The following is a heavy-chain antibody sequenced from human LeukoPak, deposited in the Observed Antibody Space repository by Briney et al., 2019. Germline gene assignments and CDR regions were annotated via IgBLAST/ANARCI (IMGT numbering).Heavy chain of an antibody. V-gene: IGHV4-30-4*07. D-gene: IGHD4-17*01. CDR1: GGSISSGGYS. CDR2: IYYSGST. J-gene: IGHJ4*02. Sequence: SETLSLTCAVSGGSISSGGYSWSWIRLPPGKGLEWIGYIYYSGSTYYNPSLKTRVTISVDKSKNQFSLKLSSVTAADTAVYYCARASHDYGDYSHFDYWGQGTLVTVSS. CDR3: ARASHDYGDYSHFDY.